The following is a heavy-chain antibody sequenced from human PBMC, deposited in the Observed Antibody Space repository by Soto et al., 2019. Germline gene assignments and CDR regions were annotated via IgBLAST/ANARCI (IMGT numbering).Heavy chain of an antibody. D-gene: IGHD3-22*01. CDR3: ARARREIVVVRVISGAFDI. CDR1: GGTFSSYA. V-gene: IGHV1-69*13. CDR2: IIPIFGTA. Sequence: SVKVSCKASGGTFSSYAISWVRQAPGQGLEWMGGIIPIFGTANYAQKFQGSVTITADESTSTAYMELSSLRSEDTAVYYCARARREIVVVRVISGAFDIWGQGTMVTVSS. J-gene: IGHJ3*02.